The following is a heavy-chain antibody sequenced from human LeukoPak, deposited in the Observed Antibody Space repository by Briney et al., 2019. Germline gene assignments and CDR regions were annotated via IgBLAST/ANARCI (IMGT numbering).Heavy chain of an antibody. CDR3: ARHLGYTSVVEGGYFDY. V-gene: IGHV4-39*01. CDR2: IYYSGST. J-gene: IGHJ4*02. Sequence: SETLSLTCSVSGGSVRSSSYYWGWIRQPPGKGLEWIGSIYYSGSTYYSPSLKSRATISVDTSKNQFSLELSSVTAADTAVYYCARHLGYTSVVEGGYFDYWGQGTLVTVSS. D-gene: IGHD6-25*01. CDR1: GGSVRSSSYY.